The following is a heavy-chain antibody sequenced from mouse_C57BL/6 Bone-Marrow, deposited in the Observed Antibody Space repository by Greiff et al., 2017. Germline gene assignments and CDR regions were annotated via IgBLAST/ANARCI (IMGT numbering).Heavy chain of an antibody. Sequence: QVQLQQPGAELVMPGASVKLSCKASGYTFTSYWMHWVKQRPGQGLEWIGEIDPSDSYTNYNQKFKGKSTLTVDKSSSTAYMQLSSLTSEDSAVYYCARGNYGYDERFAYWGQGTLVTVSA. CDR3: ARGNYGYDERFAY. D-gene: IGHD2-2*01. V-gene: IGHV1-69*01. J-gene: IGHJ3*01. CDR2: IDPSDSYT. CDR1: GYTFTSYW.